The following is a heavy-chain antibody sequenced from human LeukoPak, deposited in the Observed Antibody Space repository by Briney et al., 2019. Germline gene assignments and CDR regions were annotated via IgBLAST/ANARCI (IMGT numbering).Heavy chain of an antibody. Sequence: GASVKVSCKASGYTFTSYGISWVRQAPGQGLEWMGWISAYSGNTNYARKLQGRVTMTTDTSTSTAYMELRSLRSDDTAVYYCARDSDDYGSGSYGNWGQGTLVTVSS. CDR1: GYTFTSYG. V-gene: IGHV1-18*01. CDR2: ISAYSGNT. J-gene: IGHJ4*02. CDR3: ARDSDDYGSGSYGN. D-gene: IGHD3-10*01.